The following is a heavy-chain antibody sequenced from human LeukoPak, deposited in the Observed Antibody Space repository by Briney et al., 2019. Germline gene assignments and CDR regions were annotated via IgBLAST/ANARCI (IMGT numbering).Heavy chain of an antibody. Sequence: SGTLSLTCAVSGGSISSSNWWSWVRQPPGKGLEWIGSVYYDGGTSYSPSLKSRVTVPVDTSRNQFSLKLSSVTAADTAVYYCARGGSYGGNFDYWGQGTLVTVSS. CDR3: ARGGSYGGNFDY. J-gene: IGHJ4*02. CDR1: GGSISSSNW. V-gene: IGHV4-4*02. D-gene: IGHD4-23*01. CDR2: VYYDGGT.